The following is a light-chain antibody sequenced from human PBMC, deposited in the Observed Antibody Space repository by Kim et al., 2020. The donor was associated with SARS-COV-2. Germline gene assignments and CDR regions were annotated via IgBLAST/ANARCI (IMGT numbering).Light chain of an antibody. J-gene: IGKJ5*01. CDR1: QSFGTW. V-gene: IGKV1-5*01. Sequence: DILMTQSPSTLSASVGDRVTITCRASQSFGTWLAWYQQKPGKVPNLLIYYASILESGVPSRFGGSGSGTEFTLTISSLQPDDCATYYCQQYNTYPRTFGQGTRLEIK. CDR2: YAS. CDR3: QQYNTYPRT.